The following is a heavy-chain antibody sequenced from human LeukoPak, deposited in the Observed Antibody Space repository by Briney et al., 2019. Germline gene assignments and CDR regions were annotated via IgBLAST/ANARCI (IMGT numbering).Heavy chain of an antibody. CDR1: GFTLSSYW. CDR3: ARAGLYSNYNGYFDY. J-gene: IGHJ4*02. D-gene: IGHD4-11*01. CDR2: IKQDGSEK. Sequence: GGSLRLSCAASGFTLSSYWMSWVRQAPGKGLEWVANIKQDGSEKYYVDSVKGRFTISRDNAKNSLYLQMNSLRAEDTAVYYCARAGLYSNYNGYFDYWGQGTLVTVSS. V-gene: IGHV3-7*01.